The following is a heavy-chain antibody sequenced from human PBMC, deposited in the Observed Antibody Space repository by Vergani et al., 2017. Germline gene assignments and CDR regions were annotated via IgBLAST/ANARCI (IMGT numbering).Heavy chain of an antibody. V-gene: IGHV4-34*01. CDR3: ARVEPTLRPFDY. CDR2: INHNGST. J-gene: IGHJ4*02. CDR1: GGSFSGYY. D-gene: IGHD3-10*01. Sequence: QVQLPQWGAGLLKPSETLSLTCAVYGGSFSGYYWSWIRQPPWKGLEWIGEINHNGSTNYNPSLKSRVTISLDTSKNQFSLKLSSVTAAYTAVYYCARVEPTLRPFDYWGQGTLVTVSS.